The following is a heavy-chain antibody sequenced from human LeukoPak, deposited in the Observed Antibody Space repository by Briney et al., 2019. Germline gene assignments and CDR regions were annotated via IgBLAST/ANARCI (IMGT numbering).Heavy chain of an antibody. CDR2: ISDSTT. CDR1: GFSFSNYA. Sequence: GGSLRLSCAASGFSFSNYAMSWVRQAPGKGLEWVSVISDSTTYYADSVKGRFTISRDNSRNTLYLQMNSLRAEDTAVYYCARGSGSYYYFDYWGQGTLVTVSS. CDR3: ARGSGSYYYFDY. D-gene: IGHD1-26*01. V-gene: IGHV3-23*01. J-gene: IGHJ4*02.